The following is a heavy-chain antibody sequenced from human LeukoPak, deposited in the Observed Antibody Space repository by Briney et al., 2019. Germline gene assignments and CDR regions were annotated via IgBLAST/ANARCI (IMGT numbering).Heavy chain of an antibody. D-gene: IGHD5-18*01. CDR1: GFTFSSYE. J-gene: IGHJ4*02. CDR3: ARVGRSSYGLDY. Sequence: GGSLRLSCAASGFTFSSYEMNWVRQAPGKGLEWVSYISSSGSTIYYADSVKGRFTISRGNAKNSLYLQMNSLRAEDTAVYYCARVGRSSYGLDYWGQGTLVTVSS. CDR2: ISSSGSTI. V-gene: IGHV3-48*03.